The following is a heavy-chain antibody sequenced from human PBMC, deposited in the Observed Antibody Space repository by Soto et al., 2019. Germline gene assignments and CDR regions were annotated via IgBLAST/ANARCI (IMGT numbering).Heavy chain of an antibody. Sequence: SETLSLPCTVSGGSISSRSYYWGWLRPPPGKGLERIGSIYYSGSTCYSPSLKVRVTIPLDTSKNQFSLKLSPVTAGDTAVYYGARHGGRRIMITFGVESWFDPWGQGTLVTVSS. J-gene: IGHJ5*02. V-gene: IGHV4-39*01. CDR2: IYYSGST. CDR3: ARHGGRRIMITFGVESWFDP. D-gene: IGHD3-16*01. CDR1: GGSISSRSYY.